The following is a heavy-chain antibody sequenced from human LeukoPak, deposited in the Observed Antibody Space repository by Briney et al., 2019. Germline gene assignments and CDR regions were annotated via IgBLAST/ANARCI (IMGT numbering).Heavy chain of an antibody. CDR1: GGSISGSDYY. Sequence: SSETLSLTCTVSGGSISGSDYYWTWIRQPPGKGLEWIASIYYSGNTLYNPSLKSRVTMSVDTSKNQFSLKLNSVTATDTAIFYCARYKDCASITHCHLDYWGQGILVTVSS. V-gene: IGHV4-39*01. J-gene: IGHJ4*02. D-gene: IGHD2-21*01. CDR2: IYYSGNT. CDR3: ARYKDCASITHCHLDY.